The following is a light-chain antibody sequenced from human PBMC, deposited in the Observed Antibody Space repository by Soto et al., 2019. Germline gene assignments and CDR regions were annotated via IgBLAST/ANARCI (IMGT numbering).Light chain of an antibody. Sequence: QMTQSPSSLSASVGDRVTITCRASQGIRNDLTWYQQKPGKAPKLLMYGASYLKSGVPTRFSGSGSGTDFTLTISSLQPEDFAIYYCQQTYTTPEITFGQGTRLEIK. CDR2: GAS. V-gene: IGKV1-39*01. CDR1: QGIRND. CDR3: QQTYTTPEIT. J-gene: IGKJ5*01.